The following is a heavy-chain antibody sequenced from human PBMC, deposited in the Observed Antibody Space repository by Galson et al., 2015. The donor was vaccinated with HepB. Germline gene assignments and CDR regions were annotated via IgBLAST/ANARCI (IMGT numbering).Heavy chain of an antibody. CDR2: VYYGGST. CDR1: GGSISSYY. D-gene: IGHD2-21*02. J-gene: IGHJ6*02. Sequence: SETLSLTCTVSGGSISSYYWNWIRQSPGKGLEYIGYVYYGGSTNYNPSLKSRVTISVDTSKNQFSLKLSSVTAADTAVYYCARDVGDYYYYYGMDVWGQGTTVTVSS. V-gene: IGHV4-59*01. CDR3: ARDVGDYYYYYGMDV.